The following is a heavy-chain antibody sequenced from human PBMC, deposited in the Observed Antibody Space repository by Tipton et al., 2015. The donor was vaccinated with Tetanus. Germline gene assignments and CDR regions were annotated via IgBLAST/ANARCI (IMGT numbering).Heavy chain of an antibody. V-gene: IGHV4-34*01. J-gene: IGHJ4*02. D-gene: IGHD1-26*01. Sequence: TLSLTCAVYGGSFSGYYWSWIRQPPGKGLEWIGEINHSGSTNYNPSLKSRVTISVDTSKNQFSLKLSSVTAADTAVYYCARGYSGSRPTYFDYWGQGTLVTVSS. CDR3: ARGYSGSRPTYFDY. CDR1: GGSFSGYY. CDR2: INHSGST.